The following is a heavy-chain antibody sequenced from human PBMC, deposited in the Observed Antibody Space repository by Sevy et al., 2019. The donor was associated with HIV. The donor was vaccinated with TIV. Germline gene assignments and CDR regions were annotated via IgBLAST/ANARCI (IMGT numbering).Heavy chain of an antibody. CDR2: ISYDGSSK. V-gene: IGHV3-30*18. D-gene: IGHD3-3*01. CDR1: GFNFSSYG. CDR3: AKESGSYYDFWSGHDAFAI. Sequence: GGSLRLSCAASGFNFSSYGMHWVRQAPGKGLEWVAVISYDGSSKYYAYSVKGRFTISRDNSKNTVYLHINRLRAEDTAVYYCAKESGSYYDFWSGHDAFAIWGQGTMVTVSS. J-gene: IGHJ3*02.